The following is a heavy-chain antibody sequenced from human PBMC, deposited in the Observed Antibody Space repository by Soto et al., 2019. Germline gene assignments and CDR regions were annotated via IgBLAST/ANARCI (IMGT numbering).Heavy chain of an antibody. Sequence: QVQLQESGPGLGKPSETLSLTCTVSGGSVSSGSYYWSWIRQPPGKGLEWMVYIYYSGSTNYNPTLKSRVTISVDTSKNAFSLKLRAVTAADTAVYYCARVPAADLIAAAGHWFDPWGQGTLVTVSS. CDR1: GGSVSSGSYY. D-gene: IGHD6-13*01. V-gene: IGHV4-61*01. CDR2: IYYSGST. CDR3: ARVPAADLIAAAGHWFDP. J-gene: IGHJ5*02.